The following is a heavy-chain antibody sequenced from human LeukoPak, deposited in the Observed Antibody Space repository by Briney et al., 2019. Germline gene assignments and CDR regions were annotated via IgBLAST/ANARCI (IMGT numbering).Heavy chain of an antibody. CDR2: IYSGGST. J-gene: IGHJ4*02. Sequence: GGSLRLSCAASGFTVSSNYMSWVRQAPGKGLEWVSVIYSGGSTYYADSVKGRFTISRDNSKSTLYLQMNSLRAEDTAVYYCASMPGYSSSWSDYWGQGTLVTVSS. V-gene: IGHV3-53*01. D-gene: IGHD6-13*01. CDR1: GFTVSSNY. CDR3: ASMPGYSSSWSDY.